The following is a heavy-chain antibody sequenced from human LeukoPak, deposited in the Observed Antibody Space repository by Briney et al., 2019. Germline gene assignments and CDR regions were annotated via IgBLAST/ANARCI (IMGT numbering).Heavy chain of an antibody. D-gene: IGHD3-10*01. V-gene: IGHV1-18*01. CDR1: GYTFTSYG. CDR3: ARVDYYYGSGSSGEYSDAFDI. CDR2: ISAYNGNT. J-gene: IGHJ3*02. Sequence: ASVKVSCKASGYTFTSYGISWVRQAPGQGLEWMGWISAYNGNTNYAQKLQGRVTMTTDTSTSTAYMELMSLRSDDTGVYYCARVDYYYGSGSSGEYSDAFDIWGQGTMVTVSS.